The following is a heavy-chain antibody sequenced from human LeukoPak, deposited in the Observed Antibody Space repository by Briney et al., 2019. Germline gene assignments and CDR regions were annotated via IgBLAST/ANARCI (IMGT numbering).Heavy chain of an antibody. V-gene: IGHV1-24*01. CDR3: AIDCSSTSCYNYYGMDV. J-gene: IGHJ6*02. Sequence: ASVKVSCMVSGYTLTELSMHWVRQAPGKGLEWMGGFDPEDGETIYAQKFQGRVTMTEDTSTDTVYMELSSLRSEDTAVYYCAIDCSSTSCYNYYGMDVWGQGTTVTVSS. D-gene: IGHD2-2*02. CDR1: GYTLTELS. CDR2: FDPEDGET.